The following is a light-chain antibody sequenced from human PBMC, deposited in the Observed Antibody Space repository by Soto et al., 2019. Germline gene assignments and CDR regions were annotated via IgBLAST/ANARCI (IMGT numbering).Light chain of an antibody. CDR1: SSDVGYYNY. CDR3: SSYTSSSTYV. CDR2: DVR. J-gene: IGLJ1*01. V-gene: IGLV2-14*03. Sequence: QSALTQPASVSGSPGQSITISCTGTSSDVGYYNYVSWYQQHPGKAPKLMIYDVRNRPSGVSNRFSGSKSGNTASLTISGLQAEDEADYSCSSYTSSSTYVFRTGTKVTVL.